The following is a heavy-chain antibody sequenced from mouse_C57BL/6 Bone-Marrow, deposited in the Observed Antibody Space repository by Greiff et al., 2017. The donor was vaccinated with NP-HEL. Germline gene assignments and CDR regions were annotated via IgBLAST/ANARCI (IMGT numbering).Heavy chain of an antibody. D-gene: IGHD1-1*01. J-gene: IGHJ4*01. Sequence: QVQLQQSGAELARPGASVKLSCKASGYTFTSYGISWVKQRTGQGLEWIGEIYPRSGNTYYNEKFKGKATLTADQSSSTAYMELRSLTSEDSAVYFCAREDYGSSYAMDYWGQGTSVTVSS. CDR2: IYPRSGNT. CDR3: AREDYGSSYAMDY. CDR1: GYTFTSYG. V-gene: IGHV1-81*01.